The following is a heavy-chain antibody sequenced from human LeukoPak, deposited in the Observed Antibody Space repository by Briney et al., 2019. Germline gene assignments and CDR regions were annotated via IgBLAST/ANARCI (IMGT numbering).Heavy chain of an antibody. CDR3: ARGGSFGVDRNDF. J-gene: IGHJ4*02. Sequence: GGSLRLSCAASGFTVSGNYMSWVRQAPGKGLDWVSSINNNGRNTYYADSVKGRFTISRDNAKNSLYLQMNSLRVEDTAVYYCARGGSFGVDRNDFWGQGTLVTVSS. CDR2: INNNGRNT. D-gene: IGHD3-3*01. CDR1: GFTVSGNY. V-gene: IGHV3-21*01.